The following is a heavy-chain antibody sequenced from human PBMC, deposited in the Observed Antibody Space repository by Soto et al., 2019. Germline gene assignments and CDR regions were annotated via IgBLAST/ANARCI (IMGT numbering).Heavy chain of an antibody. CDR3: ARHYYDSGSSNFDY. CDR1: GFTFSDYY. V-gene: IGHV3-11*05. Sequence: QVQLVESGGGLVKPGGSLRLSCAASGFTFSDYYMSWIRQAPAKGLEWVSYISSSSSYTNYADSVKGRFTISRDNAKNSLYLQMNSLRAEDTAVYYCARHYYDSGSSNFDYWGQGTLVTVSS. J-gene: IGHJ4*02. CDR2: ISSSSSYT. D-gene: IGHD3-10*01.